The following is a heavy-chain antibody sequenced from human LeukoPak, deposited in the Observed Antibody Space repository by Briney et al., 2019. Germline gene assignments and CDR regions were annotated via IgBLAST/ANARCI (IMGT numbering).Heavy chain of an antibody. J-gene: IGHJ4*02. Sequence: PGGSLRLSCAASGFTFSIYSMNWVRQAPGKGLEWVANIKQDGSEKYYVDSVKGRFTISRDNAKNSLYLQMNSLRAEDTAVYYCARPPIVGATTCFDYWGQGTLVTVSS. V-gene: IGHV3-7*03. CDR1: GFTFSIYS. CDR2: IKQDGSEK. D-gene: IGHD1-26*01. CDR3: ARPPIVGATTCFDY.